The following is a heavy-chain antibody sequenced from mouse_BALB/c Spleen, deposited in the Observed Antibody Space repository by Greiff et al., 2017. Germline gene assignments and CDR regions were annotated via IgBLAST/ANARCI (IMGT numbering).Heavy chain of an antibody. CDR3: AYDGSGLAY. CDR1: GFNIKDTY. V-gene: IGHV14-3*02. CDR2: IDPANGNT. Sequence: EVKVEESGAELVKPGASVKLSCTASGFNIKDTYMHWVKQRPEQGLEWIGRIDPANGNTKYDPKFQGKATITADTSSNTAYLQLSSLTSEDTAVYYCAYDGSGLAYWGQGTLVTVSA. J-gene: IGHJ3*01. D-gene: IGHD2-3*01.